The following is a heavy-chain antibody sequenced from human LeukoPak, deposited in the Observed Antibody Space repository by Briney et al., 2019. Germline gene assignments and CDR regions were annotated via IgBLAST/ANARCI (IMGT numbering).Heavy chain of an antibody. CDR1: GGSLGNYY. CDR2: IYPTGHT. Sequence: KPSETLSLTCTVSGGSLGNYYWSWIRQPAGKGLEWIGRIYPTGHTHYNPSLKSRVTISVDTSKNQFSLKLTSVTAADTAVYYCARGFGDWGLSWFDPWGQGTLVTVSS. D-gene: IGHD3-10*01. CDR3: ARGFGDWGLSWFDP. J-gene: IGHJ5*02. V-gene: IGHV4-4*07.